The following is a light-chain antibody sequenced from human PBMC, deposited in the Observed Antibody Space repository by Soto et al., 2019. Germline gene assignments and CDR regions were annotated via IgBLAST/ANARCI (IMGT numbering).Light chain of an antibody. V-gene: IGLV2-14*01. CDR3: SSYTITSSPV. J-gene: IGLJ1*01. Sequence: QSALTQPASVSGSPGQSITISCTGTSSDVGGYDFASWYRQYPGQAPKILIYEVTHRPSGVPDRFSGSKSGNTASLTISGLQADDEADYYCSSYTITSSPVFGPGTKVTVL. CDR1: SSDVGGYDF. CDR2: EVT.